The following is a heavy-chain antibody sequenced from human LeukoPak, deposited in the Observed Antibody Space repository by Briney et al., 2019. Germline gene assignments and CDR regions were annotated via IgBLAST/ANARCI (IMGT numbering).Heavy chain of an antibody. Sequence: PSETLSLTCTVSGGAISSSANFWGWVRQPPGRGLEWIASTYYSRNTYYNPSLKSRVTISVDTSKNPFSLKLSSVTAADTAVYYCARHEEEDGYNAKTFDYWGQGTLVTVSS. J-gene: IGHJ4*02. D-gene: IGHD5-24*01. CDR2: TYYSRNT. CDR3: ARHEEEDGYNAKTFDY. V-gene: IGHV4-39*01. CDR1: GGAISSSANF.